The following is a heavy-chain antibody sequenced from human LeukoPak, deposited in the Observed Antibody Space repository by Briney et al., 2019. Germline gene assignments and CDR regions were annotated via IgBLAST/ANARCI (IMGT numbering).Heavy chain of an antibody. CDR3: ARTDSSGYYHTYFQH. V-gene: IGHV4-30-4*01. D-gene: IGHD3-22*01. J-gene: IGHJ1*01. CDR1: GGSLSSGDSC. CDR2: IYYSGST. Sequence: PSQTLSLTCTVSGGSLSSGDSCWSWIRQPPGKGLEWIGYIYYSGSTYYNPSLKSRVTISVDTSKNQFSLKLSSVTAADTAVYYCARTDSSGYYHTYFQHWGQGTLVTVSS.